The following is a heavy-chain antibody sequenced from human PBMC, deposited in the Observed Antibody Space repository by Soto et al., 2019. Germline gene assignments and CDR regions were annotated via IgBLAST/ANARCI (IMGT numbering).Heavy chain of an antibody. J-gene: IGHJ3*02. Sequence: EVQLVESGGGLVQPGGSLRLSCAASGFTFSSHWMHWVRQAPGKGLVWVSRINSDGSSTTYADSVKGRFTISRDNAKNTLYLRMHSLRAATTAVFYCAAGTGGESSKDDAFDIWGLGTMVTVSS. D-gene: IGHD2-8*02. CDR1: GFTFSSHW. CDR3: AAGTGGESSKDDAFDI. CDR2: INSDGSST. V-gene: IGHV3-74*01.